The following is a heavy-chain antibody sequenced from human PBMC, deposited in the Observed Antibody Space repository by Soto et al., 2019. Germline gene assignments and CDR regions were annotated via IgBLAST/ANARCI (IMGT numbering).Heavy chain of an antibody. D-gene: IGHD3-22*01. CDR2: ISGSGGST. Sequence: GGFLRLSCAASGFTFSSYAMSWVRQAPGKGLEWVSAISGSGGSTYYADSVKGRFTISRENSKNTLYLQMNSLRAEDTAVYYCANFLYYYDSSGYYHFDYWGQGTLVTVSS. V-gene: IGHV3-23*01. J-gene: IGHJ4*02. CDR3: ANFLYYYDSSGYYHFDY. CDR1: GFTFSSYA.